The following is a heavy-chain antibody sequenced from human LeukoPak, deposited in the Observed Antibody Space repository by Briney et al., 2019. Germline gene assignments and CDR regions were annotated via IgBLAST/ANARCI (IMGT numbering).Heavy chain of an antibody. CDR1: GYTFTSYY. J-gene: IGHJ3*02. D-gene: IGHD2-2*01. CDR3: ARDCSSTSCYQDDAFDI. CDR2: INPSGGST. V-gene: IGHV1-46*01. Sequence: GASVKVSCKASGYTFTSYYMHWVRQAPGQGLEWMGIINPSGGSTSYAQKFQGRVTMTRDTSTSTVYMELSSLRSEDTAVYYCARDCSSTSCYQDDAFDIWGQGTMVTVSS.